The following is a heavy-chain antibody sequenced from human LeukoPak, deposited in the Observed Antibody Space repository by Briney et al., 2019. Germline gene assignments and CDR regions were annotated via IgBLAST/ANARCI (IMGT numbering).Heavy chain of an antibody. J-gene: IGHJ3*02. D-gene: IGHD2-2*01. CDR2: IRYDGSNK. CDR3: AKPPSYCSSTSCYLDAFDI. CDR1: GFTFSSYG. Sequence: GGSLRLSCAASGFTFSSYGMHWVRQAPGKGLEWVAFIRYDGSNKYYADSVKGRFTISRDNSKNTLYLQMNSLRAEDTAVYYCAKPPSYCSSTSCYLDAFDIWGQGTMVTVSS. V-gene: IGHV3-30*02.